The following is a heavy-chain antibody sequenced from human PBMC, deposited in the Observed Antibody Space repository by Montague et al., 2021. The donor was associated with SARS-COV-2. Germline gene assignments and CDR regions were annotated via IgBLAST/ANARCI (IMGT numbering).Heavy chain of an antibody. Sequence: SLRLSCAASGFPFSSYSMHWVRQAPGKGLEWVAFISYDGSNEDFGKSVKGRFTISRDNPKSTMYLQMNSLRAEDTAIYYCARSVHYYDSSGYFNYWGRGTLVSVTS. D-gene: IGHD3-22*01. CDR3: ARSVHYYDSSGYFNY. J-gene: IGHJ4*02. CDR2: ISYDGSNE. V-gene: IGHV3-30*04. CDR1: GFPFSSYS.